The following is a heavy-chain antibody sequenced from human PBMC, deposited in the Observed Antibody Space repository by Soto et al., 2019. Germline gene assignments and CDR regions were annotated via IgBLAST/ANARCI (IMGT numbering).Heavy chain of an antibody. D-gene: IGHD4-17*01. Sequence: QLPLVQSGAEVKKPGASVKVSCKASGYTFPTSTINWVRQAPGQGLEWMGWIKAYSGNTNYAQKRQGRVTMTTDTSTNTAYVELRSLTTDDTAIYYCAIADYGDDDYWGQGTLVTVSS. J-gene: IGHJ4*02. CDR1: GYTFPTST. V-gene: IGHV1-18*01. CDR2: IKAYSGNT. CDR3: AIADYGDDDY.